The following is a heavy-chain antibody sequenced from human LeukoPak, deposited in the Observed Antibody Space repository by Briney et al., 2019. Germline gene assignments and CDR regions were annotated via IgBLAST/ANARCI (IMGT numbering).Heavy chain of an antibody. V-gene: IGHV4-61*02. CDR1: GGSISSGSYY. CDR2: IYTSGST. D-gene: IGHD2-21*01. CDR3: ARGEARGAYFQH. Sequence: SQTLSLTCTVSGGSISSGSYYWSWIRQPAGKGLEWIGRIYTSGSTNYNPSLKSRVTISVDTSKNQFSLKLSSVTAADTAVYYCARGEARGAYFQHWGQGTLVTVSS. J-gene: IGHJ1*01.